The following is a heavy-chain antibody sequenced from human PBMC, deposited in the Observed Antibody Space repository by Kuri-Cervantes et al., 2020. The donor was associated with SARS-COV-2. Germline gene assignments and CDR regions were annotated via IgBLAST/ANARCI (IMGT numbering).Heavy chain of an antibody. Sequence: GESLKISCTVFGVPLNTYSWSWVRQAPGKGLEWVSVIYSGGSTSYADSVKGRFTISRDNSRNTLYLQMNSLRAEDTAVYYCARGHDRRVYFSTPAPYYFDFWGQGILVTVSS. J-gene: IGHJ4*02. CDR2: IYSGGST. CDR1: GVPLNTYS. D-gene: IGHD3-22*01. V-gene: IGHV3-53*01. CDR3: ARGHDRRVYFSTPAPYYFDF.